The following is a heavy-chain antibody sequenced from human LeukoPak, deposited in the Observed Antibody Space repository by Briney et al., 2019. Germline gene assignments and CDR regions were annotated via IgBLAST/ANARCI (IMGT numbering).Heavy chain of an antibody. Sequence: GASVKVSCKASGYTFTGYYIHWVRQAPGQGLEWMGWINPNSGGTNYAQKFQGRVTMTRDTSISTAYMELSRLRSDDTAVYYCAREWDSSSSQADYWGQGTLVTVSS. CDR1: GYTFTGYY. CDR2: INPNSGGT. CDR3: AREWDSSSSQADY. D-gene: IGHD6-6*01. J-gene: IGHJ4*02. V-gene: IGHV1-2*02.